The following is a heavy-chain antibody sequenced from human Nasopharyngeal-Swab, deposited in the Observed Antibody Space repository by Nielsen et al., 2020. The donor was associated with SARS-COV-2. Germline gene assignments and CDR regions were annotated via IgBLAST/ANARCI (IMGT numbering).Heavy chain of an antibody. CDR3: AKLGIAVAGSDY. J-gene: IGHJ4*02. CDR2: ISYDGSNK. D-gene: IGHD6-19*01. CDR1: GFTFSSYG. Sequence: GGSLRLSCAASGFTFSSYGMHWVRQAPGKGLEWVAVISYDGSNKYYADSVKGRFSISRDNSKNTLYLQMNSLRAEDTAVYYCAKLGIAVAGSDYWGQGTLVTVSS. V-gene: IGHV3-30*18.